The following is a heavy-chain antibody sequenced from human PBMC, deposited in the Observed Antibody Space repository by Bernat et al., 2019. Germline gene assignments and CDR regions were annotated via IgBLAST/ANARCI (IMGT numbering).Heavy chain of an antibody. J-gene: IGHJ4*02. Sequence: VQLQESGPGLVKPADTLSLTCGVSGYSISNNNWWGWIRQPPGKGLEWIGYIYYSGSTYYNPSLKSRVTMSVDTSKNQFSLKLSSVTAVDTAVYYCARNYGSWLYYVDYWGQGTLVTVSS. D-gene: IGHD3-10*01. CDR3: ARNYGSWLYYVDY. CDR2: IYYSGST. V-gene: IGHV4-28*01. CDR1: GYSISNNNW.